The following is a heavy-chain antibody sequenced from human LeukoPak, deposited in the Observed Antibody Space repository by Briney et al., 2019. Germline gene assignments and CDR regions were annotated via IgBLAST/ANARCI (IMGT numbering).Heavy chain of an antibody. D-gene: IGHD6-19*01. CDR3: AKDSHSSGRRGAFDI. V-gene: IGHV3-23*01. CDR2: ISGSGGST. Sequence: GGSPRLSCAASGFTFSSYAMSWVRQAPGKGLEWVSAISGSGGSTYYADSVKGRFTISRDNSKNTLYLQMNSLRAEDTAVYYCAKDSHSSGRRGAFDIWGQGTMVTVSS. J-gene: IGHJ3*02. CDR1: GFTFSSYA.